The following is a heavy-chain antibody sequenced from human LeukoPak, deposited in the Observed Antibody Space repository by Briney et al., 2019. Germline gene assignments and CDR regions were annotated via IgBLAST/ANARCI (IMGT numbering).Heavy chain of an antibody. CDR2: MNPNSGNT. V-gene: IGHV1-8*01. D-gene: IGHD6-19*01. Sequence: ASVKVSCKASGYTFTSYDINWVQQATGQGLEWMGWMNPNSGNTGYAQKFQGRVTMTRNTSISTAYMELSSLRSEDTAVYYCARRIAVAGTFYYYYYGMDVWGQGTTVTVSS. CDR3: ARRIAVAGTFYYYYYGMDV. CDR1: GYTFTSYD. J-gene: IGHJ6*02.